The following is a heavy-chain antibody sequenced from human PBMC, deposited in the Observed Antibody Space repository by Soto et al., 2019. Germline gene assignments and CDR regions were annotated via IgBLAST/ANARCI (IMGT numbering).Heavy chain of an antibody. Sequence: PGGSLRLSCAASGFTFSTYAMNWVRQAPGKGLEWVSGTTGSGDNTYYADSVKGRFTISRDNSKNTLYLQMNNLRAGDTAVYYCAKDLIYCSGITCYLGEQKFDYWGQGALVTVSS. D-gene: IGHD2-15*01. CDR2: TTGSGDNT. CDR1: GFTFSTYA. V-gene: IGHV3-23*01. J-gene: IGHJ4*02. CDR3: AKDLIYCSGITCYLGEQKFDY.